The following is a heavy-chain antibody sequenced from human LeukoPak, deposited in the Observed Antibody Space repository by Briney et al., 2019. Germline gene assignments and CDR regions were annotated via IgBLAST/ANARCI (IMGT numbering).Heavy chain of an antibody. J-gene: IGHJ6*03. CDR3: ARDRELELRSWYYYMDV. Sequence: GASVKVSCKASGYTFTSYGISWVRQAPGQGLEWMGWISAYNGNTNYAQKLQGRVTMTTDASTSTAYMELRSLRSDDTAVYYCARDRELELRSWYYYMDVWGQGTLVTVSS. CDR2: ISAYNGNT. D-gene: IGHD1-7*01. CDR1: GYTFTSYG. V-gene: IGHV1-18*01.